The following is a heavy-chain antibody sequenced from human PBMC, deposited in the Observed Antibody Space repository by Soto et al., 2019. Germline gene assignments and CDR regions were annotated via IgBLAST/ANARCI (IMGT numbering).Heavy chain of an antibody. J-gene: IGHJ2*01. CDR1: GFTFSTYS. Sequence: EVQLVESGGGLVKPGGSLRLSCAASGFTFSTYSMDWVRKAPGKGLEWVSSISSRSSYIYYADSVKGRFTISRDNAKNSLFLQMNSLTAEDTAGYYCARVINTSPRLYWFFYLWCRGTLVTVSS. CDR2: ISSRSSYI. D-gene: IGHD2-2*01. CDR3: ARVINTSPRLYWFFYL. V-gene: IGHV3-21*01.